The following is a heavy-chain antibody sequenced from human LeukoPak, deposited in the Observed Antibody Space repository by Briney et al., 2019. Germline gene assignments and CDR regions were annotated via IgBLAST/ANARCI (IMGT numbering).Heavy chain of an antibody. J-gene: IGHJ4*02. CDR2: INHSGST. CDR1: GGSISSYY. CDR3: ARAADNCSSTSCYRVEGRYFDY. D-gene: IGHD2-2*01. V-gene: IGHV4-34*01. Sequence: SETLSLTCTVSGGSISSYYWSWIRLPPGKGLEWIGEINHSGSTNYNPSLKSRVTISVDTSKNQFSLKLSSVTAADTAVYYCARAADNCSSTSCYRVEGRYFDYWGQGTLVTVSS.